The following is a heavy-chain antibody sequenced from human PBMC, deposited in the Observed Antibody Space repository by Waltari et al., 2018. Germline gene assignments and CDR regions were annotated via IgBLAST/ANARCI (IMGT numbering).Heavy chain of an antibody. V-gene: IGHV1-8*01. J-gene: IGHJ6*03. D-gene: IGHD6-13*01. CDR1: GYPFTSYD. CDR2: MNPNSGNT. CDR3: ARTARVAAAGTGYYYYYMDV. Sequence: QVPLVQSGAEVKKPGASVKVSCKASGYPFTSYDINWVRQATGQGLGWMGWMNPNSGNTGYAQKFQGRVTMTRNTSISTAYMELSSLRSEDTAVYYCARTARVAAAGTGYYYYYMDVWGKGTTVTVSS.